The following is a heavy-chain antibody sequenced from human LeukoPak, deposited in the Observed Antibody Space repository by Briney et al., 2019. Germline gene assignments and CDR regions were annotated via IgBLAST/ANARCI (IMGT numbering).Heavy chain of an antibody. D-gene: IGHD5-24*01. Sequence: GASVKVSCKASGYTFTSYYMHWVRQAPGQRLEWMGLINPGGDNTKYAQNFQGRVTMTSDTSARTVYMELSSLRSEDTAIYYCARIRDGYNVAYDIWGQGTVVTVPS. J-gene: IGHJ3*02. CDR3: ARIRDGYNVAYDI. V-gene: IGHV1-46*01. CDR1: GYTFTSYY. CDR2: INPGGDNT.